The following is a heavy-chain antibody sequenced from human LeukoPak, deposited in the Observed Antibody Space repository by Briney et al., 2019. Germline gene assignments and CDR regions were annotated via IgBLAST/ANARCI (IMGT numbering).Heavy chain of an antibody. CDR2: IHTSGTS. J-gene: IGHJ3*02. V-gene: IGHV4-4*09. D-gene: IGHD3-3*01. CDR1: GGSISNYY. Sequence: PSETLSLTCAVSGGSISNYYWSWIRQPPGKGLEWIGYIHTSGTSNQNPSLKSRVTISVDTSKNHYSLSLRSVTAADTAVYFCARLSAAVHLGAFGIWGQGTMVTVSS. CDR3: ARLSAAVHLGAFGI.